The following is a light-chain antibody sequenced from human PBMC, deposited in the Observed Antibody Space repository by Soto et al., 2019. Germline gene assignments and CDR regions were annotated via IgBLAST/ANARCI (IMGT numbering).Light chain of an antibody. Sequence: QSVLTQPPSASGTPGQRVTISCSGSSSNIGSNTVNWYQQLPGTYPTLLIDYNNQRPSGVPDRFSGSKSGTSASLAISGLQSEDEAHYYCAAWDDSLYGWVFGGGTKLTVL. CDR2: YNN. J-gene: IGLJ3*02. CDR3: AAWDDSLYGWV. V-gene: IGLV1-44*01. CDR1: SSNIGSNT.